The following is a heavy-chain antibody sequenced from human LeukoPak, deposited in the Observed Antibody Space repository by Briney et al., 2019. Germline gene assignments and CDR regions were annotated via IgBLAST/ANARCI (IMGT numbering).Heavy chain of an antibody. CDR1: GYSFTSYW. J-gene: IGHJ4*02. CDR2: IYPGDSDT. Sequence: GESLKISCKGSGYSFTSYWIGWVRQMPGKGLEWMGIIYPGDSDTRYSPSFQGQVTISADKSISTACLQWSSLKASDTAMYYCARHVGYYDSSGYYLKGARLDYWGQGTLVTVSS. CDR3: ARHVGYYDSSGYYLKGARLDY. V-gene: IGHV5-51*01. D-gene: IGHD3-22*01.